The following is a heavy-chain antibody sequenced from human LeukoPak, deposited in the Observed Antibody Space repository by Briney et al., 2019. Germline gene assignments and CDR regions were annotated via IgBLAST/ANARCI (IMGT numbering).Heavy chain of an antibody. Sequence: ASVKVSCKASGGTFSSYAISWVPQAPGQGLEWMGRIIPIFGTANYAQKFQGRVTITADKSTSTAYMELSSLRSEDTAVYYCASQILYSSGWSFDYWGQGTLVTVSS. CDR3: ASQILYSSGWSFDY. J-gene: IGHJ4*02. CDR1: GGTFSSYA. CDR2: IIPIFGTA. V-gene: IGHV1-69*06. D-gene: IGHD6-19*01.